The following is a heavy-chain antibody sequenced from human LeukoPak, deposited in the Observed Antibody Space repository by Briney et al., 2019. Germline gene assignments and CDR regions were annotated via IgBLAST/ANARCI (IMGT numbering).Heavy chain of an antibody. V-gene: IGHV3-7*03. CDR3: ARVPMDGVAY. CDR2: INQDGSET. D-gene: IGHD2-8*01. CDR1: GFIFRNYW. J-gene: IGHJ4*02. Sequence: GGSLGLSCEVSGFIFRNYWISWVRQAPGKGLEWVANINQDGSETYYVDSVRGRFTISRDNAKNSLYLQMNTLRAEDTAVYFCARVPMDGVAYWGQGTLVSVSS.